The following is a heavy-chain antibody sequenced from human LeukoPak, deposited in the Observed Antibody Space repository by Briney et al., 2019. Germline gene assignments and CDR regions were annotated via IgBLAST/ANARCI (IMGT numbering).Heavy chain of an antibody. CDR1: GGSISSYY. CDR3: ARYPFDGYNYHFDY. D-gene: IGHD5-24*01. CDR2: IYYSGST. V-gene: IGHV4-59*01. Sequence: SETLSLTCTVSGGSISSYYWSWIRQPPGKGLEWIGYIYYSGSTKYNPSLKSRVTISVDTSKNQFSLRLSSVTAADTAVYYCARYPFDGYNYHFDYWGRGTLVTVSS. J-gene: IGHJ4*02.